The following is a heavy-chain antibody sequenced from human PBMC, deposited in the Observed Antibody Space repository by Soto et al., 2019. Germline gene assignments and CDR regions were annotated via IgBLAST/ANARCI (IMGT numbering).Heavy chain of an antibody. CDR3: ARSYYEILPGYSSNAFDD. CDR2: INAGNGKT. J-gene: IGHJ4*02. Sequence: ASVKVSCKASGYTFTSYGMHWVRQPPGQRLEWMGWINAGNGKTKYSQKFQGRVTITRDTSANTAYTGLSSLSSEDTAVYYCARSYYEILPGYSSNAFDDWGQGTLVTVSS. D-gene: IGHD3-9*01. V-gene: IGHV1-3*01. CDR1: GYTFTSYG.